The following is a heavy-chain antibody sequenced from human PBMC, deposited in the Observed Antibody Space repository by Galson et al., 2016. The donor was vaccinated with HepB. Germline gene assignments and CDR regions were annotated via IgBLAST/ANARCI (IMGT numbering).Heavy chain of an antibody. J-gene: IGHJ4*02. D-gene: IGHD1-1*01. CDR1: GFTFSNYA. CDR2: NNRDSRLI. Sequence: SLRLSCAASGFTFSNYAMNWVRQAPGKGLEWVSHNNRDSRLIDYADSVKGRFTVSRDNGKNSLFLQMDGLRAEDTAVYYCVRDNDRAFDYWGQGILVTVSS. V-gene: IGHV3-48*01. CDR3: VRDNDRAFDY.